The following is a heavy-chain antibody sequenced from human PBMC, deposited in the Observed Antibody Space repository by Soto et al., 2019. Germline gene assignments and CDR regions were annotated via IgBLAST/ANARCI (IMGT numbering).Heavy chain of an antibody. J-gene: IGHJ6*04. Sequence: GGSLRLSCAASGFTISSKYMSWVRQAPGKGLEWVSLIQSGGPTYYADSVKGRFTISRDTSENTLHLQMDSLRAEDTAVYYCARDDVLCDGRRCYGVPLDVWGKGSPVTVSS. V-gene: IGHV3-66*01. CDR2: IQSGGPT. CDR1: GFTISSKY. CDR3: ARDDVLCDGRRCYGVPLDV. D-gene: IGHD2-15*01.